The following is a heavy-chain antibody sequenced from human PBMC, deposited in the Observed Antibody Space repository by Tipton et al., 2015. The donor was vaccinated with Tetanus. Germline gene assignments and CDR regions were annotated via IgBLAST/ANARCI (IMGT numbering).Heavy chain of an antibody. Sequence: YLRLSCAASGFTFSSYWMSWVRQAPGKGLEWVANIKQDGSEKYYVDSVKGRFTISRDNAKNSLYLQMNSLRAEDTAVYYCAREDPIAVAGKTYYYMDVWGKGTTVTVSS. CDR1: GFTFSSYW. J-gene: IGHJ6*03. CDR2: IKQDGSEK. D-gene: IGHD6-19*01. CDR3: AREDPIAVAGKTYYYMDV. V-gene: IGHV3-7*01.